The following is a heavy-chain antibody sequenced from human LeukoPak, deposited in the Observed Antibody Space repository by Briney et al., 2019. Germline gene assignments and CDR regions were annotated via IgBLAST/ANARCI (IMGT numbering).Heavy chain of an antibody. V-gene: IGHV4-59*01. CDR1: GGSISNYY. J-gene: IGHJ5*02. D-gene: IGHD5-12*01. Sequence: SETLSLTCTVSGGSISNYYWNWIRQPPEKGLEWIGYIYYSGSTNYNPSLKSRVTISIDTSKNQFSLKVNSVTAADTAVYYCARGGYMSNWFEHWGQGTPVTVSS. CDR2: IYYSGST. CDR3: ARGGYMSNWFEH.